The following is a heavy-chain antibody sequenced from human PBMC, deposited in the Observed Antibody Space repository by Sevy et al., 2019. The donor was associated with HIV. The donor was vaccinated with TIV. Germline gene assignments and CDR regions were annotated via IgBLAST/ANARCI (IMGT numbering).Heavy chain of an antibody. V-gene: IGHV1-46*01. CDR1: GYTFTSYY. J-gene: IGHJ3*02. D-gene: IGHD5-12*01. CDR3: ARGGRLRSDGRADAFDI. Sequence: ASVKVSCKASGYTFTSYYMHWVRQAPGQGLEWMGIINPSGGSTSYAQKFQGRVTMTRDTSTSTVYMEMSSLRSEDTAVYYCARGGRLRSDGRADAFDIWGQGTMVTVSS. CDR2: INPSGGST.